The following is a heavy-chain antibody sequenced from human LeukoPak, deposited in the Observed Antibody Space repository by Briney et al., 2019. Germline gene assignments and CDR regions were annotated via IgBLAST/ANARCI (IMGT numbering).Heavy chain of an antibody. CDR1: GFTFSSYG. V-gene: IGHV3-33*01. J-gene: IGHJ1*01. D-gene: IGHD2-15*01. CDR2: IWYDGSNK. CDR3: ARGRPSPCSGGSCSVKYFQH. Sequence: GRSLRLSCAASGFTFSSYGMHWVRQAPGKGLEWVAVIWYDGSNKYYADSVKGRFTISRDNSKNTLYLQMNSLRAEDTAVCYCARGRPSPCSGGSCSVKYFQHWGQGTLVTVSS.